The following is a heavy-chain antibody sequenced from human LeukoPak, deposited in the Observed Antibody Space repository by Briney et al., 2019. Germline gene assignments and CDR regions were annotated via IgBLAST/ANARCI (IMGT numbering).Heavy chain of an antibody. D-gene: IGHD5-24*01. CDR2: INNNTGNL. J-gene: IGHJ3*02. CDR3: ASRGRDGYNWYAFDI. V-gene: IGHV7-4-1*02. CDR1: GYTFTSYA. Sequence: ASVKVSCKASGYTFTSYAMNWVRQAPGQGLEWMGWINNNTGNLTYAQGFTGRFVFSLDTSVSTAYLQISSLKAEDAAVYYCASRGRDGYNWYAFDIWGQGTMVTVSS.